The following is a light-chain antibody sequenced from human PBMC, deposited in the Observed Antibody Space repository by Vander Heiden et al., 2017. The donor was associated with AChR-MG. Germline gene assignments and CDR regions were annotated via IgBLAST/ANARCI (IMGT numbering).Light chain of an antibody. V-gene: IGKV1-5*03. J-gene: IGKJ2*01. Sequence: DIQMTQSPSTLSASVGDRVTITCRASQSISYWLAWYQQKPGKAPKLLIYKASSLESGVPSKFSGRGSGTEFTLTISSLQPDDSATYYCQQDNSYPYTFGQRTKLEIK. CDR2: KAS. CDR1: QSISYW. CDR3: QQDNSYPYT.